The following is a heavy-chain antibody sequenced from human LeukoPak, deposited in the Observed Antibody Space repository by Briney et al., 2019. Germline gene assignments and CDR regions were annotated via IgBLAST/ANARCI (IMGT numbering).Heavy chain of an antibody. CDR2: ISYDGSNK. Sequence: GRSLRLSCAASGFTFSNYGMHWVRQAPGKGLEWVAVISYDGSNKYYTDSVKGRFTISRDNAKNSLYLQMNSLRAEDTAVYYCARERVATTKNSYYFDYWGQGTLVTVSS. D-gene: IGHD5-12*01. J-gene: IGHJ4*02. V-gene: IGHV3-30*03. CDR1: GFTFSNYG. CDR3: ARERVATTKNSYYFDY.